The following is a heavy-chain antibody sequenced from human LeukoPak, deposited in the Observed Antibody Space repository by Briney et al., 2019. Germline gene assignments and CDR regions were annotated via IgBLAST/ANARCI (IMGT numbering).Heavy chain of an antibody. CDR2: IYTSGNT. V-gene: IGHV4-4*07. D-gene: IGHD5-12*01. J-gene: IGHJ6*02. CDR3: ASASGYDLNEYYYYGMDV. CDR1: GGSFSSYY. Sequence: SETLSLTCTVSGGSFSSYYWSWIRQPAGKGLEWIGRIYTSGNTNYNPSLKSRVTMSVDTSKNQFSLKLSSVTAADTAVYYCASASGYDLNEYYYYGMDVWGQGTTVTVSS.